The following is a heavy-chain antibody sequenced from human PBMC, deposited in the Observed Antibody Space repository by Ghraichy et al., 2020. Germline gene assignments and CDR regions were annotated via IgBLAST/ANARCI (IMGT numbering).Heavy chain of an antibody. Sequence: LSLTCAASGFTFSSYGMHWVRQAPGKGLEWVAFIRYDGSNKYYADSVKGRFTISRDNSKNTLYLQMNSLRAEDTAVYYCWRYYYDSSGYFVSYFDYWGQGTLVTVSS. J-gene: IGHJ4*02. D-gene: IGHD3-22*01. CDR2: IRYDGSNK. CDR3: WRYYYDSSGYFVSYFDY. V-gene: IGHV3-30*02. CDR1: GFTFSSYG.